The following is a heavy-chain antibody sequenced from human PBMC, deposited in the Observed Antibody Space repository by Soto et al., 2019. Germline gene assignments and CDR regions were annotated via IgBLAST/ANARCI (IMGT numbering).Heavy chain of an antibody. J-gene: IGHJ5*02. CDR1: DDSISSSSYY. CDR3: ARHLSSGSNWYFWFDP. V-gene: IGHV4-39*01. CDR2: LYYGGGT. D-gene: IGHD6-13*01. Sequence: SETLSLTSTVSDDSISSSSYYWGWIRQPPGKGLEWIGSLYYGGGTHYNPSLKSRVTISADTSKNQFSLKLNSVTAADTAVYYCARHLSSGSNWYFWFDPWGQGTLVTVS.